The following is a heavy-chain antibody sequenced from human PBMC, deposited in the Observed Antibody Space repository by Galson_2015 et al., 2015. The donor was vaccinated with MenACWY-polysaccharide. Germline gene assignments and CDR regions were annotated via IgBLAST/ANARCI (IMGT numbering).Heavy chain of an antibody. J-gene: IGHJ4*02. Sequence: SLRHSCAASGFTFSSDWMHWVRQAPGKGLVWVSRINDDATTINYADSVKGRFIISRDNAKNTLYLQMNSLRAEDTAVYYCARRGGSYYDSWGQGTLVTVSS. CDR1: GFTFSSDW. V-gene: IGHV3-74*01. CDR3: ARRGGSYYDS. CDR2: INDDATTI. D-gene: IGHD3-10*01.